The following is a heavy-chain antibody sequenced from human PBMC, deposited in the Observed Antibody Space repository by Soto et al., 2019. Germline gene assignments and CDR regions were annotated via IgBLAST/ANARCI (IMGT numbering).Heavy chain of an antibody. CDR2: ISSDSRTI. J-gene: IGHJ6*02. D-gene: IGHD3-3*01. V-gene: IGHV3-48*02. CDR1: GFAFTDHA. Sequence: RASLRPSFVPSGFAFTDHAGNGVRQAPGKGLEWVSFISSDSRTIYYADSVEGRFTVSRDNARNSVSLQMDSLRDEDAAVYYCARIKLVEWFFINVDVYDMDVWGQGT. CDR3: ARIKLVEWFFINVDVYDMDV.